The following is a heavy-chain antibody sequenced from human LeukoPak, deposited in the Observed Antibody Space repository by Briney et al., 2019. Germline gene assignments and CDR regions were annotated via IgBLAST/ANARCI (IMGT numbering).Heavy chain of an antibody. CDR3: TTTYYYDSSHFDY. CDR2: IKSKTDGGTT. Sequence: KTGGSLRLSCAASGFTFSNAWMSWVRQAPGKGLEWVGRIKSKTDGGTTDYAAPVKGRFTISRDDSKNTLYLQMNSLKTEDTAVYYCTTTYYYDSSHFDYWGQGTLVTVSS. CDR1: GFTFSNAW. D-gene: IGHD3-22*01. J-gene: IGHJ4*02. V-gene: IGHV3-15*01.